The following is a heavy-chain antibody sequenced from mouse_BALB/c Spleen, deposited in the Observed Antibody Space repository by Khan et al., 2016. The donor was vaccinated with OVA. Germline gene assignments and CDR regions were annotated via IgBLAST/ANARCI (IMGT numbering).Heavy chain of an antibody. J-gene: IGHJ2*01. V-gene: IGHV5-6-4*01. CDR2: ITSGGSYT. CDR3: TRDRNYYGSSFYFDY. Sequence: EVELVESGGGLVKPGGSLRLSCEASGFTFSSYSMSWVRQTPEKRLEWVATITSGGSYTYYPDSVQGRFTISRDNTKNTLYLQMSSLKSEDPAIYYCTRDRNYYGSSFYFDYWGQGTTLTVSS. CDR1: GFTFSSYS. D-gene: IGHD1-1*01.